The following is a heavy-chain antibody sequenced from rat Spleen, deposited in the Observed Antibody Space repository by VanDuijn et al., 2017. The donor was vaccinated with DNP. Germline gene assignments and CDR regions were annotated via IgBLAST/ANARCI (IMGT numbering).Heavy chain of an antibody. J-gene: IGHJ2*01. V-gene: IGHV5-31*01. CDR1: GFTFNNYY. CDR2: ISNGGGST. Sequence: EVQLVESGGDLVQPGGSLKLSCIASGFTFNNYYMTWIRQVPGKGLEWIASISNGGGSTYYRDSVKGRFTVSRDNAKSTLYLQMDSLRTEDTATYYCTTGGNYYSSYIYVWGQGVMVTVSS. CDR3: TTGGNYYSSYIYV. D-gene: IGHD1-2*01.